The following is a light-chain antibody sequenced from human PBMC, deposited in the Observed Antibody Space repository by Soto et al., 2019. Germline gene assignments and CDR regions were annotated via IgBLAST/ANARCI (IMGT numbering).Light chain of an antibody. CDR3: SSYTRTNTRV. CDR1: SDDIGAYDY. V-gene: IGLV2-14*01. J-gene: IGLJ3*02. Sequence: QSALTQPASVSGSPGQSITISCTGSSDDIGAYDYVSWYQHHPGKAPNLMIYEVNNRPSGVSNRFSGSKSGNTASLSISGLQAEDEADYFCSSYTRTNTRVFGGGTKLTVL. CDR2: EVN.